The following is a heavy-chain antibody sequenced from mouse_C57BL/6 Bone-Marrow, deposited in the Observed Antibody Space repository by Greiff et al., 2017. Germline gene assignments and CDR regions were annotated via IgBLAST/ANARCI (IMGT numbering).Heavy chain of an antibody. CDR2: IDPENGDT. V-gene: IGHV14-4*01. J-gene: IGHJ2*01. D-gene: IGHD1-1*01. Sequence: VQLQQSGAELVRPGASVKLSCTASGFNIKDDYMHWVKQRPEQGLEWIGWIDPENGDTEYASKFQGKATITADTSSHTAYLQLSSLTSEDTAVYYCTTGTTDYFDYWGQGTTLTVSS. CDR1: GFNIKDDY. CDR3: TTGTTDYFDY.